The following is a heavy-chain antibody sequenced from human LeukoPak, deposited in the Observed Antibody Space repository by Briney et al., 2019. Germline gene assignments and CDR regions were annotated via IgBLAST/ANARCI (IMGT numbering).Heavy chain of an antibody. Sequence: SVKVSCKASGGTFSSYAISWVRQAPGQGLEWMGGIIPIFGTANYAQKFQGRATITADKSTSTAYMELSSLRSEDTAVYYCARVVVVTGGPAFDIWGQGTMVTVSS. CDR1: GGTFSSYA. D-gene: IGHD2-21*02. J-gene: IGHJ3*02. CDR2: IIPIFGTA. CDR3: ARVVVVTGGPAFDI. V-gene: IGHV1-69*06.